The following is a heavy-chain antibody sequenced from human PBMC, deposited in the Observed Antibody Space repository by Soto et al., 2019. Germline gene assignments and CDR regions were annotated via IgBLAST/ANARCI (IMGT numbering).Heavy chain of an antibody. CDR2: INAGNGNT. V-gene: IGHV1-3*01. CDR3: ASSYYYDSSGYYGDYYYYGIDV. CDR1: GYTFTSYA. J-gene: IGHJ6*02. Sequence: QVQLVQSGAEVKKPGASVKVSCKASGYTFTSYAMHWVRQAPGQRLEWMGWINAGNGNTKYSQKFQGRVTITRDTSGSPAYVELGSLRSQDTAVYYCASSYYYDSSGYYGDYYYYGIDVWGQGTTVTGPS. D-gene: IGHD3-22*01.